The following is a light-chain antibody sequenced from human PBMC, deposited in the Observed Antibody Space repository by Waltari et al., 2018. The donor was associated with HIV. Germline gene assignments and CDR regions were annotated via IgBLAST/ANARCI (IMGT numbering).Light chain of an antibody. V-gene: IGLV1-44*01. CDR3: AAWDDSLNDSYV. Sequence: SVLTQQPSASGTPGQRVTISCSGSSSNIGSNAVNCYQQLPGTAPKLLIYSNNQRPSWFPDRFSGSKSGTSASLAISGLQSDDEADYYCAAWDDSLNDSYVFGPGTKVTVL. CDR2: SNN. J-gene: IGLJ1*01. CDR1: SSNIGSNA.